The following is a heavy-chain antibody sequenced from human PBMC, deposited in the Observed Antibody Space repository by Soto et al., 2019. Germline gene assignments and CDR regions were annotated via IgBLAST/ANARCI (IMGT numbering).Heavy chain of an antibody. J-gene: IGHJ4*02. Sequence: SETLSLTCTGSGDSISSNSYYWGWIRQPPGKGLEWIGSIYYRGSTYYNPSLQTRVTISVDTSKNQFSLKLSSVTAADTSVYYCGRSMTTVTNLDSGGQGPLVTVSS. D-gene: IGHD4-17*01. V-gene: IGHV4-39*01. CDR2: IYYRGST. CDR1: GDSISSNSYY. CDR3: GRSMTTVTNLDS.